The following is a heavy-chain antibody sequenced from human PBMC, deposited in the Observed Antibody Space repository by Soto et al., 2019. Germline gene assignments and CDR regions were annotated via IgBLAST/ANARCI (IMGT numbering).Heavy chain of an antibody. V-gene: IGHV1-18*01. D-gene: IGHD3-10*01. CDR2: ISAYNGNT. Sequence: ASVTVSCQASGYTITSYGISWVRQAPGQGLEWMGWISAYNGNTNYAQKLQGRVTMTTDTSTSTAYMELRSLRSDDTAVYYCARDRQVVRGVRHPFDYWGQGTLVTVSS. CDR3: ARDRQVVRGVRHPFDY. CDR1: GYTITSYG. J-gene: IGHJ4*02.